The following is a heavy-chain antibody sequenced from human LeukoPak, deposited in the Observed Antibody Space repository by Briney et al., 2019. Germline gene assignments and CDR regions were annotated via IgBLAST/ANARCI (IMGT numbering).Heavy chain of an antibody. V-gene: IGHV1-69*13. CDR1: GGTFSSYA. J-gene: IGHJ6*02. D-gene: IGHD6-19*01. CDR3: AREIAVAGPDRYYYYGMDV. CDR2: IIPIFGTA. Sequence: GASAKVSCKASGGTFSSYAISWVRQAPGQGLEWMGGIIPIFGTANYAQKFQGRVTITADESTSTAYMELSSLRSEDTAVYYCAREIAVAGPDRYYYYGMDVWGQGTTVTVSS.